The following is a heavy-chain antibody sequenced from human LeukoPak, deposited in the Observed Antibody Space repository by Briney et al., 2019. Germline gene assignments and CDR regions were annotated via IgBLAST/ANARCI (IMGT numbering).Heavy chain of an antibody. CDR3: ASMRRISAFHI. Sequence: PSETLSLTCSVSGGSISSYYWSWIRQPPGKGREWIGYIYYSGSTNYNPSLKSRVTISVDTSKNQFSLNLSSVTAADTAVYYCASMRRISAFHIWGQGTMVTVSS. D-gene: IGHD2-15*01. V-gene: IGHV4-59*01. CDR1: GGSISSYY. CDR2: IYYSGST. J-gene: IGHJ3*02.